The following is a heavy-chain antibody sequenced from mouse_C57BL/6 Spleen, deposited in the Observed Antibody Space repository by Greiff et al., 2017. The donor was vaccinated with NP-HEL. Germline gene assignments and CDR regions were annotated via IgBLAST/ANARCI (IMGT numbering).Heavy chain of an antibody. CDR3: ARPYGSSYNWYFDV. CDR1: GFTFSDYG. Sequence: EVNVVESGGGLVKPGGSLKLSCAASGFTFSDYGMHWVRQAPEKGLEWVAYISSGSSTIYYADTVKGRFTISRDNAKNTLFLQMTSLRSEDTAMYYCARPYGSSYNWYFDVWGTGTTVTVSS. CDR2: ISSGSSTI. D-gene: IGHD1-1*01. V-gene: IGHV5-17*01. J-gene: IGHJ1*03.